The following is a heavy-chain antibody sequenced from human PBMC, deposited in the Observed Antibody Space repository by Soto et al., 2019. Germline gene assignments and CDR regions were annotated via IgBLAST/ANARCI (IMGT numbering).Heavy chain of an antibody. J-gene: IGHJ4*02. D-gene: IGHD1-26*01. V-gene: IGHV2-5*02. CDR2: IYWDEAG. CDR1: CFSATTSGVG. CDR3: ALLLRGAFADYFDS. Sequence: QITLKESGPPLVKPTQTLTLTCAFSCFSATTSGVGVAWLRQPPGTALECLAVIYWDEAGQYRPSLKTRLTILKVTFRHQVVLTMANRYPVETGAYYCALLLRGAFADYFDSWGQGTVVTVTS.